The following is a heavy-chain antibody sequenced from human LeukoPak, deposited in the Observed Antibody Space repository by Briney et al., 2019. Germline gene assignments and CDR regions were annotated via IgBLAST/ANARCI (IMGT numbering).Heavy chain of an antibody. V-gene: IGHV3-23*01. J-gene: IGHJ4*02. CDR3: AKGRGSGSYLPDY. CDR1: GFTFSSYA. CDR2: ISGSGGST. Sequence: GGSLRLSCAASGFTFSSYAVSWVRQAPGKGLEWVSGISGSGGSTYYADSVKGRFTISRDNSKNTLYLQMNSLRAEDTAVYYCAKGRGSGSYLPDYWGQGTLVTVSS. D-gene: IGHD3-10*01.